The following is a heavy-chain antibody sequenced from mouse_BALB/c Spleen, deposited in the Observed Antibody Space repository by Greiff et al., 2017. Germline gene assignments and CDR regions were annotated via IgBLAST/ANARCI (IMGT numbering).Heavy chain of an antibody. Sequence: EVQGVESGGGLVQPGGSRKLSCAASGFTFSSFGMHWVRQAPEKGLEWVAYISSGSSTIYYADTVKGRFTISRDNPKNTLFLQMTSLRSEDTAMYYCASYGYDGFAYWGQGTLVTVSA. V-gene: IGHV5-17*02. CDR2: ISSGSSTI. D-gene: IGHD2-2*01. J-gene: IGHJ3*01. CDR3: ASYGYDGFAY. CDR1: GFTFSSFG.